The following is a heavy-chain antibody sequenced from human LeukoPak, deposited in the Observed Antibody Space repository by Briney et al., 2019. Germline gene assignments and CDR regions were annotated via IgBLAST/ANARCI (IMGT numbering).Heavy chain of an antibody. Sequence: GGSLRLSCAASGFTFTSYAMSWVRQAPGKGLEWVSAITGSGDTTYYADSVKGRFTISRDNSKNTLYLQMNSLRAEDTAVYYCAKDRYYYGSGSYLGFDPWGQGTLVTVSS. CDR1: GFTFTSYA. J-gene: IGHJ5*02. CDR3: AKDRYYYGSGSYLGFDP. D-gene: IGHD3-10*01. CDR2: ITGSGDTT. V-gene: IGHV3-23*01.